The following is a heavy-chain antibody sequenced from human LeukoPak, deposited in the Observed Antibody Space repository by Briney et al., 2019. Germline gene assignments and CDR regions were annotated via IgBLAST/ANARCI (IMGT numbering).Heavy chain of an antibody. CDR3: ARDRGYSGYDSHEFDY. Sequence: PSEALSLTCAVYGGSFSGYYWSWIRQPPGKGLEWIGEINHSGSTYYNPSLKSRVTISVDRSKNQFSLKLSSVTAADTAVYYCARDRGYSGYDSHEFDYWGQGTLVTVSS. V-gene: IGHV4-34*01. CDR1: GGSFSGYY. J-gene: IGHJ4*02. CDR2: INHSGST. D-gene: IGHD5-12*01.